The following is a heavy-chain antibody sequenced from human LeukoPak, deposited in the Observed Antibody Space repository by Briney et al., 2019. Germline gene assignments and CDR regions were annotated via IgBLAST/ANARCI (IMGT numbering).Heavy chain of an antibody. V-gene: IGHV3-23*01. CDR1: GFTFSSYA. D-gene: IGHD3-16*02. CDR2: VSGGGDSA. J-gene: IGHJ4*02. Sequence: GGSLRLSCAASGFTFSSYAMNWVRQAPGMGLEWVSTVSGGGDSAYCADSVKGRFTIPRDNSKNTLYLQMNSLRAEDTAVYYCAKLSAYPFDYWGQGTLATVSS. CDR3: AKLSAYPFDY.